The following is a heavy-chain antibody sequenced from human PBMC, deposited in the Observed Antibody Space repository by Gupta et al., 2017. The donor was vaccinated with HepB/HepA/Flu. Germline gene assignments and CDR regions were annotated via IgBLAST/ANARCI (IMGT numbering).Heavy chain of an antibody. CDR1: GGSLSSSSYY. D-gene: IGHD6-6*01. Sequence: QLQLQESGPGLVKPSETLSLTCTVSGGSLSSSSYYWGWIRQPPGKRLEWIGSFYYSGSTYYNPSLKSRVTISVDTSKNQFSRKLSSVTAADTAVYYCATSYSSSDYYCDYWGQGTLVTVSS. V-gene: IGHV4-39*01. CDR3: ATSYSSSDYYCDY. J-gene: IGHJ4*02. CDR2: FYYSGST.